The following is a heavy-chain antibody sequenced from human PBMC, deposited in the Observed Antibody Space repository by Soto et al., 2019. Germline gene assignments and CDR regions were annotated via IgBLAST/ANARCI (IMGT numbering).Heavy chain of an antibody. V-gene: IGHV4-59*01. J-gene: IGHJ6*02. CDR3: AREPEV. CDR1: ARSISNYY. CDR2: IYYSGST. Sequence: PPETLSLTCTYSARSISNYYWSWIRQPPGKALEWIGYIYYSGSTNYNPSLKSRVTMSVETSKNQFSLKLSSVTAADTAVYYCAREPEVWGQGTTVTVSS.